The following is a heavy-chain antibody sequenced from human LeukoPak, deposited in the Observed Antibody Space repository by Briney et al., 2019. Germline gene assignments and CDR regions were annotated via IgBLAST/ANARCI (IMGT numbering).Heavy chain of an antibody. V-gene: IGHV4-59*12. J-gene: IGHJ3*02. CDR1: GGSISNYY. Sequence: SETLSLTCTVSGGSISNYYWSWIRQPPGKGLEWIGYIYYSGSTNYNPSLKTRVLISVDTSKNQLSLKLSSVTAADTAVYYCARGERLDAFDIWGQGTMVTVSS. CDR2: IYYSGST. CDR3: ARGERLDAFDI.